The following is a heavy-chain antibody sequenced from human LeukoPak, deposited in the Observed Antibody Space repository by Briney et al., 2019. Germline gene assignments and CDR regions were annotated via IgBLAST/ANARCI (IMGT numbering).Heavy chain of an antibody. D-gene: IGHD1-14*01. CDR1: GFTFSSYT. CDR2: ISSTNKFK. J-gene: IGHJ4*02. V-gene: IGHV3-21*01. CDR3: ARAGDKGTTNYIQAPFDY. Sequence: GGSLRLSCAASGFTFSSYTMNWVRQAPGKGLEWVSSISSTNKFKYYADSVKGRFTISRDNAKNSLDLQMNSLRAEDTAVYYCARAGDKGTTNYIQAPFDYWGQGTLVTASS.